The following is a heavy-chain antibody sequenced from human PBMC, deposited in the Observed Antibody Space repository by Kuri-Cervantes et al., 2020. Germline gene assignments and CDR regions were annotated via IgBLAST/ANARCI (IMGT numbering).Heavy chain of an antibody. CDR3: AKVQLGIIVVFDY. Sequence: GESLKISCAASGFTFSSYAMSWVRQAPGKGLEWVSAISGSGGSTYYADSVKGRFTIYRDNSKNTLYLQMNSLRAEDTAVYYCAKVQLGIIVVFDYWGQGTLVTVSS. V-gene: IGHV3-23*01. J-gene: IGHJ4*02. CDR2: ISGSGGST. CDR1: GFTFSSYA. D-gene: IGHD1-1*01.